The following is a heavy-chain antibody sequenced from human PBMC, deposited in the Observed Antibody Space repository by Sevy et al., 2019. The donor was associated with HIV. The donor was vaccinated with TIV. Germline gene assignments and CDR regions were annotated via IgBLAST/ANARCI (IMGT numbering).Heavy chain of an antibody. D-gene: IGHD3-3*01. CDR3: ARDSDVEGFDY. V-gene: IGHV4-59*01. Sequence: SETLSLTCTVSGGSISSYYWSWIRQPPGKGLEWIGYIYYSGSTNYNASLKSRVTISVDTSKNQFSLKLSSVTAADTAVYYCARDSDVEGFDYWGQRTLVTVSS. CDR1: GGSISSYY. CDR2: IYYSGST. J-gene: IGHJ4*02.